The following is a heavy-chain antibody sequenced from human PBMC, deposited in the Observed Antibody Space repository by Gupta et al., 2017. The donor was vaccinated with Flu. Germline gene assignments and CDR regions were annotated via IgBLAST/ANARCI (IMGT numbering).Heavy chain of an antibody. CDR3: ARSSLSSWYYFDY. D-gene: IGHD6-13*01. J-gene: IGHJ4*02. Sequence: QVTLKESGPALVKPTETRTLTCTVSAFSLSNARMGVSWIRQPPGKALEWLAHIFSNDEKSYSTSLKSRLTISKDTSKSQVVLTMTNMDPVDTATDYCARSSLSSWYYFDYWGQGTLVTVSS. CDR2: IFSNDEK. V-gene: IGHV2-26*01. CDR1: AFSLSNARMG.